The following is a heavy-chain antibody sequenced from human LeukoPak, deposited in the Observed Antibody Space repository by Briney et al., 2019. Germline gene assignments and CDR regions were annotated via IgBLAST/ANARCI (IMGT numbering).Heavy chain of an antibody. CDR2: IRYDGNDK. J-gene: IGHJ6*03. V-gene: IGHV3-30*02. CDR3: AKLGINYYYMDV. Sequence: GGSLRLSCAASGFTFSDYGMHWVRQTPGKGLECVAFIRYDGNDKYFADSVKGRFTVSRDNSKNTLYLQMNNLRAEDTAVYYCAKLGINYYYMDVWGKGTTVTISS. CDR1: GFTFSDYG. D-gene: IGHD7-27*01.